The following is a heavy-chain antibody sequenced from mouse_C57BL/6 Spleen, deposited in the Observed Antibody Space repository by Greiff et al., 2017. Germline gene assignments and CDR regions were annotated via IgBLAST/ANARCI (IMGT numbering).Heavy chain of an antibody. CDR2: INPSSGYT. Sequence: VQLQQSGAELARPGASVKMSCKASGYTFTSYTMHWVKQRPGQGLEWIGYINPSSGYTKYNQKFKDKATLTADKSSSTAYMQLSSLTSEDSAVYYSARDGITTGDYWGEGTTLTVSS. CDR1: GYTFTSYT. J-gene: IGHJ2*01. CDR3: ARDGITTGDY. V-gene: IGHV1-4*01. D-gene: IGHD1-1*01.